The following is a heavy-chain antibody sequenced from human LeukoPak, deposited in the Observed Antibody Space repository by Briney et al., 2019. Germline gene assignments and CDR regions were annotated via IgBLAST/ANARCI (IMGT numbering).Heavy chain of an antibody. D-gene: IGHD3-22*01. CDR3: ARVSLTMIFNY. CDR2: IYYSGST. CDR1: GGSISSYY. J-gene: IGHJ4*02. V-gene: IGHV4-59*01. Sequence: SETLSLTCTVSGGSISSYYWSWIRQPPGKGLEWIGYIYYSGSTNYNPSLKSRVTISVDTSKNQFSLKLSSVTAADTAVYYCARVSLTMIFNYWGQGTLVTVSS.